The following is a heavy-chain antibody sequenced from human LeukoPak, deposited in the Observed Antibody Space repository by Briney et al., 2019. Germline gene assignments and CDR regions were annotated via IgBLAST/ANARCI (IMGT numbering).Heavy chain of an antibody. Sequence: PGGSLRLSFEASGLPLSSYGMHWVRQAPGKGLEWVAVISYDGSDKYYADSVKGRFTISRDNSKNTLYLEMNSLRAEDTAVYYCAELGITMIGGVWGKGTTVTISS. CDR3: AELGITMIGGV. D-gene: IGHD3-10*02. CDR2: ISYDGSDK. V-gene: IGHV3-30*18. J-gene: IGHJ6*04. CDR1: GLPLSSYG.